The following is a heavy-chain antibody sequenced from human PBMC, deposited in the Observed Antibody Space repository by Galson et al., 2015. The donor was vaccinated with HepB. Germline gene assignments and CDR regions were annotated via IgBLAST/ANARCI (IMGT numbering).Heavy chain of an antibody. V-gene: IGHV1-18*04. J-gene: IGHJ4*02. Sequence: SVKVSCKASDYTFTNYGISWVRQASGQGLEWMGWISAYNGNTYYAQKFQGRVTMTTDTSTSTAYMELRSLRSDDTAVYYCARDKYYYESSAFSRFDYWGQGTLVTVSS. CDR1: DYTFTNYG. CDR3: ARDKYYYESSAFSRFDY. CDR2: ISAYNGNT. D-gene: IGHD3-22*01.